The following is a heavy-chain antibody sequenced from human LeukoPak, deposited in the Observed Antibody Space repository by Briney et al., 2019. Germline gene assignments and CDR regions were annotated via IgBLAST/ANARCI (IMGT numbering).Heavy chain of an antibody. Sequence: SQTLSLTCTVSGGSISSGSYYWSWVRQPAGKGLEWIGRIYTRGSTNYQPSLKSRVTISVDTSKNQFSLKLSPVTAADTAVYYCARGGYYGSGNDFRFDPWGQGTLVTVSS. CDR2: IYTRGST. J-gene: IGHJ5*02. V-gene: IGHV4-61*02. CDR1: GGSISSGSYY. CDR3: ARGGYYGSGNDFRFDP. D-gene: IGHD3-10*01.